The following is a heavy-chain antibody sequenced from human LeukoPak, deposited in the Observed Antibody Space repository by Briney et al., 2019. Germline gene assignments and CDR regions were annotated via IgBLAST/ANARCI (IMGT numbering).Heavy chain of an antibody. CDR2: ISSSGSTI. Sequence: PGGSLRLSCAASGFTFSSYEMNWVRQAPGKGLEWVSYISSSGSTIYYADSVKGRFTISRDNAKNSLYLQMNSLRAEDTAVYYCARADYGDYAPNYYYMDVWGKGTTVTVSS. V-gene: IGHV3-48*03. CDR3: ARADYGDYAPNYYYMDV. CDR1: GFTFSSYE. D-gene: IGHD4-17*01. J-gene: IGHJ6*03.